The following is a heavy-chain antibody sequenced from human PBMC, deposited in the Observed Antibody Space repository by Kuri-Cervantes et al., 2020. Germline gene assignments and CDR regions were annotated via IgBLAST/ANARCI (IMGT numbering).Heavy chain of an antibody. D-gene: IGHD4-17*01. CDR1: GYTFTSYG. CDR3: YCRLLSGDYEN. V-gene: IGHV1-18*01. Sequence: ASVKVSCKASGYTFTSYGISWVRQAPGQGLEWMGWISAYNGNTNYAQKLQGRVTMTTDTSTSTAYVELRSLRSDDTAVYYCYCRLLSGDYENWGQGTLGTVSS. CDR2: ISAYNGNT. J-gene: IGHJ4*02.